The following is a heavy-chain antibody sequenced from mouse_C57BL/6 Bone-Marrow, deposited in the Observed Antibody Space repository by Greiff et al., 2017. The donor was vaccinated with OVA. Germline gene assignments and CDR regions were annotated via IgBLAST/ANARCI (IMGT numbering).Heavy chain of an antibody. Sequence: QVQLQQPGAELVMPGASVKLSCKASGYTFTSYWMHWVKQRPGQGLEWIGELDPSDSYTNYNPKFKGKSTLTVDKSYSTAYLPLSSLTSEDSAVYYCARWSYYGNYVFAYWGQGTLVTVSA. J-gene: IGHJ3*01. V-gene: IGHV1-69*01. CDR1: GYTFTSYW. CDR2: LDPSDSYT. D-gene: IGHD2-1*01. CDR3: ARWSYYGNYVFAY.